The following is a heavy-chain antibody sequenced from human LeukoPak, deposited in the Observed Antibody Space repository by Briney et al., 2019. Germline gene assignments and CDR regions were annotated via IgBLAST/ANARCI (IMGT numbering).Heavy chain of an antibody. V-gene: IGHV3-11*01. CDR3: TTGSRDHVGSYGVYYMDV. Sequence: GGSLRLSCAASGFTFSDYYMSWIRQAPGKGLEWVSYISSSGSTIYYADSVKGRFTISRDNAKNSLYLQMNSLKTEDTAVYYCTTGSRDHVGSYGVYYMDVWGKGTTVTVFS. J-gene: IGHJ6*03. D-gene: IGHD3-16*01. CDR1: GFTFSDYY. CDR2: ISSSGSTI.